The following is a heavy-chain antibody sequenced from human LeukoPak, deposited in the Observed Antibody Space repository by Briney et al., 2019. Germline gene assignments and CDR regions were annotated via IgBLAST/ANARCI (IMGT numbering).Heavy chain of an antibody. V-gene: IGHV3-30*02. CDR3: TGTYYQNYFDY. CDR2: IWSDGSNK. J-gene: IGHJ4*02. Sequence: GGSLRLSCAASGFTFSSYGMHWVRQAPGKGLEWEAIIWSDGSNKYYADSVKGRFTISRDNSKNTLYLQMNSLRAEVTAVYYCTGTYYQNYFDYWGQGTLVTVSS. CDR1: GFTFSSYG. D-gene: IGHD3-10*01.